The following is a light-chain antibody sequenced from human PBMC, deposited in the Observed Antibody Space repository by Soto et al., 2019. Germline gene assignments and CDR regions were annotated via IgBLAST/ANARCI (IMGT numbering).Light chain of an antibody. V-gene: IGKV1-5*01. CDR1: QSIAAP. CDR2: DVS. CDR3: QQYDYSRT. Sequence: GDTVTITCRASQSIAAPLAWYQHKPGEAPKLLIYDVSSLETGVPSRFSGSGSGTEFSLTIRGLQPDDFATYYCQQYDYSRTFGHGTKVDIK. J-gene: IGKJ3*01.